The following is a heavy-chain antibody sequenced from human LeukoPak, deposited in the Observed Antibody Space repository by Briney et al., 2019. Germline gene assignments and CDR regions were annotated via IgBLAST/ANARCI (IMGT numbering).Heavy chain of an antibody. V-gene: IGHV3-64D*09. CDR1: GFTFSSHG. Sequence: GGSLRLSCSASGFTFSSHGLHWVRQAPGKGLEYVSAITSNGVNTYYADSVKGGFAISRDNSKNTVYLQMSSLRPEDTAVYYCVRVSFGGSGWYDYWGQGTLVAVSS. J-gene: IGHJ4*02. D-gene: IGHD6-19*01. CDR3: VRVSFGGSGWYDY. CDR2: ITSNGVNT.